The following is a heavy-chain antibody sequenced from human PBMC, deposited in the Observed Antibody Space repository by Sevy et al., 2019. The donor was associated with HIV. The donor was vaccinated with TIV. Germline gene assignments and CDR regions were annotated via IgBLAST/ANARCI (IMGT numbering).Heavy chain of an antibody. Sequence: ASVKVSCKASGYTFTSYGISWVRQAPGQGLEWMGWISAYNGNTNYAQKLQGRVTMTTDTPTSTAYMELRSLRSDDTAVYYCARDDYGDLHDAFDIWGQGTMVTVSS. CDR1: GYTFTSYG. CDR3: ARDDYGDLHDAFDI. D-gene: IGHD4-17*01. CDR2: ISAYNGNT. V-gene: IGHV1-18*01. J-gene: IGHJ3*02.